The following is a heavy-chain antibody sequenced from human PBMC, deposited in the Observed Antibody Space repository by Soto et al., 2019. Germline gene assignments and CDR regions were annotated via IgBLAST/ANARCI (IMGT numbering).Heavy chain of an antibody. CDR1: GGTFSSYA. D-gene: IGHD2-2*01. Sequence: QVQLVQSGAEVQKPGSSVKVSCKASGGTFSSYAISWVRQAPGQGLEWMGGIIPIFGTANYAQKFQGRVTITADESTSTAYMELSSLRSEDTAVYDCARLGHCSSTGCYVYYYYGMDVWGQGTTVTVSS. CDR2: IIPIFGTA. V-gene: IGHV1-69*01. J-gene: IGHJ6*02. CDR3: ARLGHCSSTGCYVYYYYGMDV.